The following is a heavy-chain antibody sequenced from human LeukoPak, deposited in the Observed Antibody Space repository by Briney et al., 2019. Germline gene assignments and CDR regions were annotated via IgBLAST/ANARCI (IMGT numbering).Heavy chain of an antibody. V-gene: IGHV4-59*01. CDR2: IYYSGST. CDR3: ARVGAETYYYDSSGYEFDY. CDR1: GGSISSYY. D-gene: IGHD3-22*01. J-gene: IGHJ4*02. Sequence: PSETLSLTCTVSGGSISSYYWSWIRQPPGKGLEWIGYIYYSGSTNYNPSLKSRVTISVDTSKNQFSLKLSSVTAADTAVYYCARVGAETYYYDSSGYEFDYWGQGTLVTVSS.